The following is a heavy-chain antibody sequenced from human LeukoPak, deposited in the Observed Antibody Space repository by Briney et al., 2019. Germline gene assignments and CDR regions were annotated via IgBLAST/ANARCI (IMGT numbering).Heavy chain of an antibody. CDR2: ISGSGGST. J-gene: IGHJ4*02. CDR1: GFIFDDYT. V-gene: IGHV3-23*01. CDR3: ARRAGAYSHPYDY. Sequence: GGSLRLSCAASGFIFDDYTMYWVRQAPGKGLEWVSTISGSGGSTYYADSVKGRFTISRDTSKNTLYLQMNSLRAEDTAVYYCARRAGAYSHPYDYWGQGTLVTVSS. D-gene: IGHD4/OR15-4a*01.